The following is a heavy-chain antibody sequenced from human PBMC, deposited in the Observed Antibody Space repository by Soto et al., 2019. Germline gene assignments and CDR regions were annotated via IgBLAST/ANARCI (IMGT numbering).Heavy chain of an antibody. V-gene: IGHV3-15*01. D-gene: IGHD3-3*01. CDR1: GFTFSHAW. Sequence: PGGSLRLSCAASGFTFSHAWMSWVRQAPGKGLEWVGRIKSRADGGTKDYGAPVRGRFTVSRDDSENMLYLQMNSLRAEDTAVYYCARDFGIFGAPEGFDPWGQGTLVTVSS. CDR2: IKSRADGGTK. CDR3: ARDFGIFGAPEGFDP. J-gene: IGHJ5*02.